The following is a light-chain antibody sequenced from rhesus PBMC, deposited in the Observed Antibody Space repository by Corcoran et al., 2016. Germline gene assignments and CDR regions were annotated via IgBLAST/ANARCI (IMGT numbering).Light chain of an antibody. CDR3: QNGYGIPT. J-gene: IGKJ1*01. Sequence: DIQMTQSPSALSASVGDRVTISCRASQNIYSNLAWYQQKPGKAPNLLIYAASSLQTGIPSRFSGSGSWTDFTLTISRLQHEDFATDYCQNGYGIPTFGQGTKVDIK. CDR2: AAS. CDR1: QNIYSN. V-gene: IGKV1S8*01.